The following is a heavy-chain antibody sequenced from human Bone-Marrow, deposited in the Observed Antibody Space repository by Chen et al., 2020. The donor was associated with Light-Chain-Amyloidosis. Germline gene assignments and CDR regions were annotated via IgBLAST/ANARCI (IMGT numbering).Heavy chain of an antibody. D-gene: IGHD5-12*01. J-gene: IGHJ4*02. CDR1: GYTLPNYW. Sequence: EVQLEQSGPEVKKPGESLKISCKGPGYTLPNYWIGWVRQMPGKGLEWRGVIYPDDSDARYSPSFEGQVTISADKSITTAYLQWRSLKASDTAMYYCARRRDGYNFDYWCQGTLVTVSS. CDR2: IYPDDSDA. CDR3: ARRRDGYNFDY. V-gene: IGHV5-51*01.